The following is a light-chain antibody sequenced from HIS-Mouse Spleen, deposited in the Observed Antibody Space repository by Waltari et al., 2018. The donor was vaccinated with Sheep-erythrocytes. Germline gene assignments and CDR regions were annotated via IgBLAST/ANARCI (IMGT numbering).Light chain of an antibody. CDR2: AAS. Sequence: DIQMTQSPSSLSASVGDRATITCRASQSISSYLNGYQQKPGKAPKLLIYAASSLQSGVPSRFSGSGSGTDFTLTISSLQPEDFATYYCQQSYSTPQFTFGPGTKVDIK. CDR3: QQSYSTPQFT. V-gene: IGKV1-39*01. CDR1: QSISSY. J-gene: IGKJ3*01.